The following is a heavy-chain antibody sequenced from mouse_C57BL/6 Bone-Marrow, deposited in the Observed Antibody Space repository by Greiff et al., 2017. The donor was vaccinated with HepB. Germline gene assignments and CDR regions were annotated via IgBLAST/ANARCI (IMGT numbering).Heavy chain of an antibody. Sequence: EVKLMESEGGLVQPGSSMKLSCTASGFTFSDYYMAWVRQVPEKGLEWVANINYDGSSTYYLDSLKSRFIISRDNAKNILYLQMSSLKSEDTATYYCARDEDSSGYNFFFAYWGQGTLVTVSA. CDR3: ARDEDSSGYNFFFAY. V-gene: IGHV5-16*01. CDR2: INYDGSST. D-gene: IGHD3-2*02. CDR1: GFTFSDYY. J-gene: IGHJ3*01.